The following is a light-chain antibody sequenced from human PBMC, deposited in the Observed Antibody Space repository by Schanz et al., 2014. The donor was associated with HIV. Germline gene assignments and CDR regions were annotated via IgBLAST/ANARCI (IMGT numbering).Light chain of an antibody. CDR1: SSNIGSNI. J-gene: IGLJ2*01. CDR2: SNN. V-gene: IGLV1-44*01. Sequence: QSVLTQPPSASGTPGQRVTISCSGSSSNIGSNIVKWYQQLPGTAPKLLIYSNNQRPSGVPDRFSGSKSGTSASLAISGLQSEDEADYYCSSYTSSSTLVVFGGGTKLTVL. CDR3: SSYTSSSTLVV.